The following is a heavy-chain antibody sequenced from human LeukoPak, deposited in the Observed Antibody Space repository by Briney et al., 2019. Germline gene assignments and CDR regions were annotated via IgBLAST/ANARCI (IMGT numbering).Heavy chain of an antibody. CDR3: ARSSDYKDY. CDR2: ISSSSYI. V-gene: IGHV3-21*01. D-gene: IGHD4-11*01. J-gene: IGHJ4*02. Sequence: PGGSLRLSCAASGFTFSSYYMNWVRQAPGKGLEWVSSISSSSYIYYADSVKGRFTISRDNAKNSLYLQMNCLRAEDTAVYYCARSSDYKDYWGQGTLVTVSS. CDR1: GFTFSSYY.